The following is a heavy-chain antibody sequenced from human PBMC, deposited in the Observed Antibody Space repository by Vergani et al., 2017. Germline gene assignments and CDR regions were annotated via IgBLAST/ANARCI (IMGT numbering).Heavy chain of an antibody. CDR3: ARRTTMVRGVLKIARYYFDY. Sequence: QVRLQESGPGLVKPSETLSLTCTVSGASVSSSVSSSGYSWGWIRQPPGKGLEWMGSSYYSGSTYYNPSLKSRVTISVDTSKNQFSLKLSSVTAADTAVYYCARRTTMVRGVLKIARYYFDYWGQGTLVTVSS. CDR2: SYYSGST. CDR1: GASVSSSVSSSGYS. J-gene: IGHJ4*02. V-gene: IGHV4-39*01. D-gene: IGHD3-10*01.